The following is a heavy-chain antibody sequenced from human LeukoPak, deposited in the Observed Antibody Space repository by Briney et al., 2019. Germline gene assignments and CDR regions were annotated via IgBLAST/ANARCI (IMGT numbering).Heavy chain of an antibody. J-gene: IGHJ4*02. CDR1: GFTFSSYS. CDR2: ISFSSSYI. V-gene: IGHV3-21*04. D-gene: IGHD3-10*01. Sequence: AGSLTLSCAASGFTFSSYSKNCSLQHPAEGLVGVSCISFSSSYIDYEASVKGRLTISIDNAKNSLYLQMNCLTAADTAVYYCARDWQGVRSYSGQGNLVTVSS. CDR3: ARDWQGVRSY.